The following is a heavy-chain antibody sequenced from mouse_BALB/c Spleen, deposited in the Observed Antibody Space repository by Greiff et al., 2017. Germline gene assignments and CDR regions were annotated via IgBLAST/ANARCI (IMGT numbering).Heavy chain of an antibody. D-gene: IGHD2-3*01. Sequence: VQLQQSGAELARPGASVKLSCKASGYTFTSYWMQWVKQRPGQGLEWIGAIYPGDGDTRYTQKFKGKATLTADKSSSTAYMQLSSLASEDSAVYYCARREVWLLPFDYWGQGTTLTVSS. V-gene: IGHV1-87*01. J-gene: IGHJ2*01. CDR3: ARREVWLLPFDY. CDR1: GYTFTSYW. CDR2: IYPGDGDT.